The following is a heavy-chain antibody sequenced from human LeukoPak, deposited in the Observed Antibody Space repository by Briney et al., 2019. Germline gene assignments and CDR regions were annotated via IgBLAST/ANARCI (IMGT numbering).Heavy chain of an antibody. CDR3: IKDRGSSGWDFDS. J-gene: IGHJ4*02. CDR2: ISGNGFAT. Sequence: GGSLRLSCSAPGLVFSDYAMHSARQAPGKGLEYLSGISGNGFATYYVDSVQGRFTVSRDNSKTTLYLQINSLRREDTAFYYCIKDRGSSGWDFDSWGQGTLLTVSS. V-gene: IGHV3-64D*06. D-gene: IGHD6-19*01. CDR1: GLVFSDYA.